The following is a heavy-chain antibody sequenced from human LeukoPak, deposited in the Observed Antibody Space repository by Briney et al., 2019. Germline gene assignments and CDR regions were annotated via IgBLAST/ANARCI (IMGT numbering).Heavy chain of an antibody. D-gene: IGHD3-10*01. CDR3: ARSHGSGMYYYYVDV. J-gene: IGHJ6*03. Sequence: GGSLRLSCAASGFTFSSYSMTWVRQAPGKGLEWVSYISSSSSTIYYADSVKGRFTISRDNAKNSLYLQMNSLRAEDTAVYYCARSHGSGMYYYYVDVWGKGTTVTVSS. CDR2: ISSSSSTI. CDR1: GFTFSSYS. V-gene: IGHV3-48*04.